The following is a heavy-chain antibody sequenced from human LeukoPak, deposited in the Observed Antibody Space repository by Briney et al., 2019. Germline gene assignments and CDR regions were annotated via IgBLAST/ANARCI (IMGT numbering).Heavy chain of an antibody. CDR2: IIPIFGTA. Sequence: SVTVSCTSSGGTFSSYAISWVRQAPGQGLEWMGGIIPIFGTANYAQKFQGRVTITADESTSTAYMELSSLRSEDTAVYYCARAEWRQQLFPFDYWGQGTLVTVSS. J-gene: IGHJ4*02. V-gene: IGHV1-69*01. CDR3: ARAEWRQQLFPFDY. CDR1: GGTFSSYA. D-gene: IGHD6-6*01.